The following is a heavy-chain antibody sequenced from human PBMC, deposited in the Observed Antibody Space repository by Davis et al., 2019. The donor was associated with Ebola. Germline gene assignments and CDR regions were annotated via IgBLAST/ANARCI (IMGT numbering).Heavy chain of an antibody. J-gene: IGHJ6*04. CDR1: GFTFSSYW. D-gene: IGHD3-10*01. Sequence: ESLKISCAASGFTFSSYWMHWVRQAPGKWLVWVSRINSDGSSTSYADSVKGRFTISRDNAKNTLYLQMNSLRAEDTAVYYCARGGEYGSGSYLEFYYYYGMDVWGKGTTVTVSS. CDR3: ARGGEYGSGSYLEFYYYYGMDV. V-gene: IGHV3-74*01. CDR2: INSDGSST.